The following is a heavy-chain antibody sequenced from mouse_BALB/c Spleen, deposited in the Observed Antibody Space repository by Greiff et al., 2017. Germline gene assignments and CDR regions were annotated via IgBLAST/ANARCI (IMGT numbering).Heavy chain of an antibody. Sequence: EVKLLESGGGLVKPGGSLKLSCAASGFTFSSYAMSWVRQSPEKRLEWVAEISSGGSYTYYPDTVTGRFTISRDNAKNTLYLEMSSLRSEDTAMYYCANLYYGYDVGFAYWGQGTLVTVSA. V-gene: IGHV5-9-4*01. CDR3: ANLYYGYDVGFAY. CDR1: GFTFSSYA. CDR2: ISSGGSYT. J-gene: IGHJ3*01. D-gene: IGHD2-2*01.